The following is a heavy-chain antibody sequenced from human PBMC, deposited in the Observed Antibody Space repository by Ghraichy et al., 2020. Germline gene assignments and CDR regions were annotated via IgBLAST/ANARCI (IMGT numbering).Heavy chain of an antibody. V-gene: IGHV3-21*01. Sequence: GGSLRLSCAASGFTFSSYSMNWVRQAPGKGLEWVSSISSSSSYIYYAESVKGRFTISRDNAKNSLYLQMNSLRAEDTAVYYCARDRGELLVPVHYYGMDVWGQGTTVTVSS. D-gene: IGHD1-26*01. CDR1: GFTFSSYS. J-gene: IGHJ6*02. CDR3: ARDRGELLVPVHYYGMDV. CDR2: ISSSSSYI.